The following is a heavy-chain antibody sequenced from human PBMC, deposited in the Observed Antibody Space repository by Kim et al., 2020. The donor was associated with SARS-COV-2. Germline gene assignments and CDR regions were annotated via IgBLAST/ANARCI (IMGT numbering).Heavy chain of an antibody. J-gene: IGHJ4*02. D-gene: IGHD3-22*01. CDR1: GGSISSGGYY. CDR2: IYYSGST. V-gene: IGHV4-31*03. Sequence: SETLSLTCTVSGGSISSGGYYWSWIRQHPGKGLEWIGYIYYSGSTYYNPSRKSRVTISVDTSKNQFSLKLSSVTAADTAVYYCARGSDYYDSSGLPYYFDYWGQGTLVTVSS. CDR3: ARGSDYYDSSGLPYYFDY.